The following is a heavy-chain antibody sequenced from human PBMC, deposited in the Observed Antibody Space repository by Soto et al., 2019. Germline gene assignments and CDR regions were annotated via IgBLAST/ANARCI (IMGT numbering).Heavy chain of an antibody. CDR2: IYYSGST. D-gene: IGHD3-3*01. CDR1: GGSISSYY. Sequence: ETLSLTCTVSGGSISSYYWSWIRQPPGKGLEWIGYIYYSGSTNYNPSLKSRVTISVDTSKNQFSLKLSSVTAADTAVYYCARATKMYYDCGRGYPSPQWFDPCGQGTLVPVSS. CDR3: ARATKMYYDCGRGYPSPQWFDP. J-gene: IGHJ5*02. V-gene: IGHV4-59*01.